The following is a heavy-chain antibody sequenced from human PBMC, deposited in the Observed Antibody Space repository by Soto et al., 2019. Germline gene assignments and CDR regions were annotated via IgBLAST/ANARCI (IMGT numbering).Heavy chain of an antibody. V-gene: IGHV4-39*01. Sequence: SETLSLTCTVSGGSISSSSYYWGWIRQPPGKGLEWIGSIYYSGSTYYNPSLKSRVTISVDTSKNQFSLKLSSVTAADTAVYYCARQDSSSWYQVYYYYYMDVWGKGTTVTVSS. CDR2: IYYSGST. CDR3: ARQDSSSWYQVYYYYYMDV. J-gene: IGHJ6*03. D-gene: IGHD6-13*01. CDR1: GGSISSSSYY.